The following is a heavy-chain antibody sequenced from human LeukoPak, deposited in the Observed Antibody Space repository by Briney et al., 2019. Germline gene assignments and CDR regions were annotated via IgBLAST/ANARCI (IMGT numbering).Heavy chain of an antibody. CDR3: ARDKSGDV. D-gene: IGHD3-3*01. CDR1: GGSISSSSYY. V-gene: IGHV4-39*07. CDR2: IYYSGST. J-gene: IGHJ4*02. Sequence: SETLSLTCTVSGGSISSSSYYWGWIRQPPGKGLEWIGSIYYSGSTYYNPSLKSRVTISVDTSKNQFSLELISVTAADTAVYYCARDKSGDVWGQGTLVTVSS.